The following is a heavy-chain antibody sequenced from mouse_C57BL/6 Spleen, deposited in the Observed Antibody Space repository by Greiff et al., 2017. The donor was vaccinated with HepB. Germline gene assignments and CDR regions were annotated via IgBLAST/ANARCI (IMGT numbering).Heavy chain of an antibody. CDR3: ARHYYGSSLYAMDY. V-gene: IGHV5-9*01. D-gene: IGHD1-1*01. CDR2: ISGGGGNT. Sequence: DVKLVESGGGLVKPGGSLKLSCAASGFTFSSYTMSWVRQTPEKRLEWVATISGGGGNTYYPDSVKGRFTISRDNAKNTLYLQMSSLRSEDTALYYCARHYYGSSLYAMDYWGQGTSVTVSS. J-gene: IGHJ4*01. CDR1: GFTFSSYT.